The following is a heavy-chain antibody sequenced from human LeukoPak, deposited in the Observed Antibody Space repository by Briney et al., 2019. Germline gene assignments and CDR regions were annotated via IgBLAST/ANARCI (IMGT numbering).Heavy chain of an antibody. CDR1: GFTISGYS. V-gene: IGHV3-48*01. CDR2: ISSSSSNI. CDR3: ASPGIAAAGNAFDI. J-gene: IGHJ3*02. D-gene: IGHD6-13*01. Sequence: GGSLRLSCAASGFTISGYSMNWVRQAPGKGLEWVSYISSSSSNIYYTDSVKGRFTISRDNAKNSLHLQMNSLRAEDTAVYYCASPGIAAAGNAFDIWGLGTMVTVSS.